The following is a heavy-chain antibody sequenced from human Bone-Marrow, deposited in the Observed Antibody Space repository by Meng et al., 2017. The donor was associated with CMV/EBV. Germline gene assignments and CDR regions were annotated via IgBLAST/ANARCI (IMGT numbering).Heavy chain of an antibody. Sequence: GESLKISCVVSGLTASISHMNWVRQAPGKGLEWVSVICPDGTHYAGFVKGRFTISRDDSKNIVYLQMNSLGVEDTALYYCVVGHDSRKVAYWSQGTLVTVSS. J-gene: IGHJ4*02. CDR3: VVGHDSRKVAY. D-gene: IGHD2-15*01. CDR2: ICPDGT. V-gene: IGHV3-53*01. CDR1: GLTASISH.